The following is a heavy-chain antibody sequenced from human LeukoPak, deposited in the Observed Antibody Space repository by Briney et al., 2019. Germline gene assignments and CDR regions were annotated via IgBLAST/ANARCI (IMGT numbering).Heavy chain of an antibody. CDR2: INHRGDI. D-gene: IGHD1-1*01. Sequence: SETLSLTCAVYGESFSAYYWSWIRQSPGKGLEWIAEINHRGDINYNPSVKSRVTISIDTSKNQFSLKVRSLTAADTAVYYCARGPTISETGYFDFWGQGTLVTVSS. CDR1: GESFSAYY. CDR3: ARGPTISETGYFDF. J-gene: IGHJ4*03. V-gene: IGHV4-34*01.